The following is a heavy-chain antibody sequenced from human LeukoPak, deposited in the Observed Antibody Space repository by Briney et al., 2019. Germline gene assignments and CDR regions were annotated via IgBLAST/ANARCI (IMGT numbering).Heavy chain of an antibody. J-gene: IGHJ3*02. CDR1: GYTFTSYD. V-gene: IGHV1-8*03. CDR2: MNPNSGNT. D-gene: IGHD2-2*01. CDR3: ARPRYQGAFDI. Sequence: ASVKVSCKASGYTFTSYDINWVRQATGQGLEWMGWMNPNSGNTGYAQKFQGRVTITADKSTSTAYMELSSLRSEDTAVYYCARPRYQGAFDIWGQGTMVTVSS.